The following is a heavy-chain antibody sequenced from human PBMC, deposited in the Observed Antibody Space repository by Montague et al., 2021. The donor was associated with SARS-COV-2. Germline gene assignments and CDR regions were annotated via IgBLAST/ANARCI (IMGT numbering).Heavy chain of an antibody. J-gene: IGHJ4*02. CDR1: NGSFSSFY. D-gene: IGHD5-24*01. CDR2: ISHGGST. CDR3: ARVFPRWLQFDPYFDY. V-gene: IGHV4-34*01. Sequence: SETLSLTCAVFNGSFSSFYWNWIRQPPGKGLEWIGEISHGGSTYXXSSLKSRVTISVDTSKNQFSLKLSSVTAADTAVYYCARVFPRWLQFDPYFDYWGQGTLVTVSS.